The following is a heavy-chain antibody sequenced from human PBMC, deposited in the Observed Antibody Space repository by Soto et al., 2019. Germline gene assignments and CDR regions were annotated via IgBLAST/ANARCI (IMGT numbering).Heavy chain of an antibody. CDR3: SGGVGDAI. CDR1: GFSFRSDW. Sequence: EDQLVESGGGLVHPGGSLRLTCAVSGFSFRSDWMNWVRQAPGKGLEWVAHTNQDGSEKYYLDSVKGRFTIFRDNAKNSLHLQMNSLRVEDTAVYYCSGGVGDAIWGQGTLVTVSS. D-gene: IGHD1-26*01. CDR2: TNQDGSEK. J-gene: IGHJ4*02. V-gene: IGHV3-7*04.